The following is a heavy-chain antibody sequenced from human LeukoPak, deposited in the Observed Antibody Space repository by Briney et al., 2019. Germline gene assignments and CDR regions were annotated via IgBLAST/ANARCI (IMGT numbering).Heavy chain of an antibody. CDR1: GFTFSNYG. D-gene: IGHD2-2*01. Sequence: GGSPRLSCAASGFTFSNYGMHGVRQAPGKGLEWVAVISYDGSNKYYSDSVKGRFTISRDNSKNTLYLQMNSLRAEDTGVYYCAKDSCSSTSCYEDFWGQGTLVTVSS. V-gene: IGHV3-30*18. J-gene: IGHJ4*02. CDR3: AKDSCSSTSCYEDF. CDR2: ISYDGSNK.